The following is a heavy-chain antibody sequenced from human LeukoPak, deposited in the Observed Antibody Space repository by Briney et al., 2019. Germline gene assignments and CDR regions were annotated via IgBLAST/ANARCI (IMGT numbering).Heavy chain of an antibody. CDR3: ARDYYGPGSLRYFDL. J-gene: IGHJ2*01. V-gene: IGHV4-30-4*02. D-gene: IGHD3-10*01. CDR2: IYYSGST. Sequence: PSETLSLTCTVSGGSINNYYWTWIRQPPGKGLEWIGYIYYSGSTYYNPSLKSRVTISVDTSKNQFSLKLSSVTAADTAVYYCARDYYGPGSLRYFDLWGRGTLVTVSS. CDR1: GGSINNYY.